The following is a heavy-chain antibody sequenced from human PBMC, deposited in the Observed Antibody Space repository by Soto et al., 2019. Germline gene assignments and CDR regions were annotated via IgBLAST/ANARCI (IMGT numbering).Heavy chain of an antibody. D-gene: IGHD2-2*01. CDR2: IYYSGST. CDR1: GGSISSGDYY. CDR3: ARATIVLVPAAMVSHWFDP. Sequence: PSETLSLTCTVSGGSISSGDYYLSWIRQPPGKGLEWIGYIYYSGSTYYNPSLKSRVTISVDTSKNQFSLKLSSVTAADTAVYYCARATIVLVPAAMVSHWFDPWGQGTLVTVSS. V-gene: IGHV4-30-4*01. J-gene: IGHJ5*02.